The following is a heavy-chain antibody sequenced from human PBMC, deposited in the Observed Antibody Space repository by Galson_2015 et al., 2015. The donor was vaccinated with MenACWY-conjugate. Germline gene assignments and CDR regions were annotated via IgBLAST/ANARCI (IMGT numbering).Heavy chain of an antibody. V-gene: IGHV3-74*01. CDR1: GFIFNTSW. Sequence: SLRLSCAASGFIFNTSWMHWVRQAPGKGLVWVSRINPGGSSTNYADSVKDRFTISRDNAKNTLYLQMNSLRPEDTAVFYCAKSRGAAFYFDSWGQGTLFTVSS. D-gene: IGHD1-26*01. J-gene: IGHJ4*02. CDR3: AKSRGAAFYFDS. CDR2: INPGGSST.